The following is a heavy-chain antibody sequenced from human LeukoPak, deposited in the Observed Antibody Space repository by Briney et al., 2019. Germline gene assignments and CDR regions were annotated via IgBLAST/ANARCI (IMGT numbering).Heavy chain of an antibody. CDR1: GYTFSSYG. CDR2: INTGNGNT. Sequence: GDSVKVSCKASGYTFSSYGMHWVRQAPGQSLEWMGWINTGNGNTKYSQKLQGRVTITRDTSASTVYVDLSSLRFEDTAVYYCARGYIGDGWFDPWGQGTLVTVSS. J-gene: IGHJ5*02. V-gene: IGHV1-3*04. CDR3: ARGYIGDGWFDP. D-gene: IGHD4-17*01.